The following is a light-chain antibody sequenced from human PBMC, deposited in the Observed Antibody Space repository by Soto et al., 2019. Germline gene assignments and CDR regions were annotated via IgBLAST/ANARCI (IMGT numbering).Light chain of an antibody. J-gene: IGKJ2*01. Sequence: EIVMTQSPATLSVSPGERATLSCRASQSVSSNLAWYQQKPGQAPRLLIYGASTRATGIPARFSGSGSGTEFTLTISSLQSEDFAVYYCQQYGSSTGFGQGTKLEIK. CDR2: GAS. V-gene: IGKV3-15*01. CDR3: QQYGSSTG. CDR1: QSVSSN.